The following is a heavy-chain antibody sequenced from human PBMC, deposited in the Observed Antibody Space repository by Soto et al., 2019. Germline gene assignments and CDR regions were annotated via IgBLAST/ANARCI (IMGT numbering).Heavy chain of an antibody. CDR3: ARQDTAMVTWFDP. V-gene: IGHV4-30-4*01. CDR2: IYYSGST. D-gene: IGHD5-18*01. CDR1: GGSISSGDYY. J-gene: IGHJ5*02. Sequence: SETLSLTCTVSGGSISSGDYYWSWIRQPPGKGLEWIGYIYYSGSTYYNPPLKSRVTISVDTSKNQFSLKLSSVTAADTAVYYCARQDTAMVTWFDPWGQGTLVTVSS.